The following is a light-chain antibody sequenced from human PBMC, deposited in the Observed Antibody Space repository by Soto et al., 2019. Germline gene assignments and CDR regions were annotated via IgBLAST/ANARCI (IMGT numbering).Light chain of an antibody. CDR3: QQYGSSPPLT. J-gene: IGKJ4*01. Sequence: EIVLTQSPATLSLSPGERATLSCRASQNVANYLDWYQQKPGQAPRLLIYGASTRATGIPARFSGSGSGTEFTLTISSLQSEDFAVYYCQQYGSSPPLTFGGGTKVDIK. CDR2: GAS. CDR1: QNVANY. V-gene: IGKV3-15*01.